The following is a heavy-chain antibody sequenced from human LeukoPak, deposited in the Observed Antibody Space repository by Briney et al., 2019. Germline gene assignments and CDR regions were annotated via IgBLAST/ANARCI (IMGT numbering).Heavy chain of an antibody. Sequence: ASVKVACKASEYTFTGYYMHWVRQAPGQGLGWMGWINPNSGGTNYAQKFQGRVTMTRDTSISTAYMELSRLRSDDTAVYYCAGYDILTGEGQNAFDIWGQGTMVTVSS. D-gene: IGHD3-9*01. V-gene: IGHV1-2*02. CDR3: AGYDILTGEGQNAFDI. CDR1: EYTFTGYY. CDR2: INPNSGGT. J-gene: IGHJ3*02.